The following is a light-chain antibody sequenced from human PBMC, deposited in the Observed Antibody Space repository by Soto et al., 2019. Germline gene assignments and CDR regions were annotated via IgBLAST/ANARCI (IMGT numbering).Light chain of an antibody. V-gene: IGLV2-14*01. CDR3: SSYTSSSSRV. CDR1: SSDVGGYNY. Sequence: QSVLTQPASVSGSPGQSITIFCTGTSSDVGGYNYVSWYQQHPGKAPKLMIYDVSNRPSGVSNRFSGSKSGNTASLTISGLQAEDEADYYCSSYTSSSSRVLGTGTKVTVL. CDR2: DVS. J-gene: IGLJ1*01.